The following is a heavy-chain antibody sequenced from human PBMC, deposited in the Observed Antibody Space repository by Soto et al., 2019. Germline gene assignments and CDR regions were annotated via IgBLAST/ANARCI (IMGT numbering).Heavy chain of an antibody. Sequence: DVQLVESGGGLGMPGGSLRLSCVVSGITFKDAWMSWVRQAPGKGLEWVARIKRYGSGGATDETEAGKGRFTNSRDDSQSPVHLQMTSVRNEATGVDLGILNTSAEVLGHWGEGTLVTVSS. D-gene: IGHD2-21*01. V-gene: IGHV3-15*01. J-gene: IGHJ4*02. CDR2: IKRYGSGGAT. CDR3: ILNTSAEVLGH. CDR1: GITFKDAW.